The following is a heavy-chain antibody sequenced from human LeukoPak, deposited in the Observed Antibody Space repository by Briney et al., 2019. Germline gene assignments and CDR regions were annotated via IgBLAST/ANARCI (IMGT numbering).Heavy chain of an antibody. V-gene: IGHV1-69*01. D-gene: IGHD4-17*01. J-gene: IGHJ6*02. CDR2: IIPIFGTA. CDR3: ARGTVTTWNYYYGMDV. Sequence: GGSLRLSCAASGFTFSSYAISWVRQAPGQGLEWMGGIIPIFGTANYAQKFQGRVTITADESTSTAYMELSSLRSEDTAVYYCARGTVTTWNYYYGMDVWGQGTTVTVSS. CDR1: GFTFSSYA.